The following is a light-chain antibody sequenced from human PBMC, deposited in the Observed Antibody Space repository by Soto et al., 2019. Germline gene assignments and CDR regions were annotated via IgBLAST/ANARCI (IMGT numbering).Light chain of an antibody. CDR3: QQAYCLPVT. CDR1: QGISNW. V-gene: IGKV1-12*01. J-gene: IGKJ2*01. CDR2: AAS. Sequence: DIQLTQSPSSVSASVGDRVTLTCRASQGISNWLAWYQQKPGKAPKLLISAASTLQGCVPSRFSGSFSGTDVTPTITSLQAEDFATYFCQQAYCLPVTFGQGTKLEIK.